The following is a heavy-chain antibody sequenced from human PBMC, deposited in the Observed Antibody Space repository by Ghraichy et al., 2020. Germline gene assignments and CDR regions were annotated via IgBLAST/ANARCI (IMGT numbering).Heavy chain of an antibody. CDR1: GYTLTELS. V-gene: IGHV1-24*01. D-gene: IGHD3-9*01. J-gene: IGHJ4*02. CDR3: ATVQLYDILAPFDY. CDR2: FDPEDGET. Sequence: ASVKVSCKVSGYTLTELSMHWVRQAPGKGLEWMGGFDPEDGETIYAQKFQGRVTMTEDTSTDTAYMELSSLRSEDTAVYYCATVQLYDILAPFDYWGQGTLVTVSS.